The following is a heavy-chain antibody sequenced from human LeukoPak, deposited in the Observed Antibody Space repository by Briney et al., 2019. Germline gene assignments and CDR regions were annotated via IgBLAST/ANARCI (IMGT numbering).Heavy chain of an antibody. CDR3: ARDDHGVHPYYYGMDV. CDR2: IIPIFGIA. CDR1: GGTFSSYA. D-gene: IGHD3-3*01. V-gene: IGHV1-69*04. J-gene: IGHJ6*02. Sequence: AASVKVSSKASGGTFSSYASSWVRQAPGQGLEWMGRIIPIFGIANYAQKFQGRVTITADKSTSTADMELSSLRSEDTAVYYCARDDHGVHPYYYGMDVWGQGTPVTVSS.